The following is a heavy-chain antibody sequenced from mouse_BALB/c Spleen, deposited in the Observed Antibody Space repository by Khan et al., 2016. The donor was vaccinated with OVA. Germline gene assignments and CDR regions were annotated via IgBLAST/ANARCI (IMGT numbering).Heavy chain of an antibody. CDR1: GYSITSDYA. CDR3: ARVYGGDFDY. V-gene: IGHV3-2*02. J-gene: IGHJ2*01. Sequence: EVQLQESGPGLVKPSQSLSLTCTVTGYSITSDYAWNWIRQFPGNKLEWMGFISYSGNTNYNPSLKSRISITRDTSKNQFFLQLNSVTTEDTDTYYCARVYGGDFDYWGQGTTLTVSS. CDR2: ISYSGNT. D-gene: IGHD1-1*01.